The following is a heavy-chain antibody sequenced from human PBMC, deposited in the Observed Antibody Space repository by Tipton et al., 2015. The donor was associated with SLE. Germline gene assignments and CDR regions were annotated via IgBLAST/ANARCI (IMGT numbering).Heavy chain of an antibody. J-gene: IGHJ6*02. D-gene: IGHD4-11*01. CDR3: ARGTTTPYYYYGMDV. CDR2: IYTSGSA. Sequence: TLSLTCTVSGGSISSYYWSWIRQPPGKGLEWIGYIYTSGSATYNPSLKSRVTISVDMSNNQFSLKVTSVTAADTAVYYCARGTTTPYYYYGMDVWGQGTMVTVSS. V-gene: IGHV4-4*09. CDR1: GGSISSYY.